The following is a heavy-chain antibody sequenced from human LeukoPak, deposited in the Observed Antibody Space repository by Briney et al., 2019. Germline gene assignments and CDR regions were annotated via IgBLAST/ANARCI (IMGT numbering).Heavy chain of an antibody. Sequence: PSETLYLTCTVSGGSISTYYWTWIRQPPGRGLEWIGYIYYSGITNYNPSLKSRVTMSVDTSRNQFSLRLNSVTAADTAVYYCARRLAVTGRYYFDYWGQGSLVTVSS. D-gene: IGHD4-11*01. V-gene: IGHV4-59*01. CDR1: GGSISTYY. CDR2: IYYSGIT. J-gene: IGHJ4*02. CDR3: ARRLAVTGRYYFDY.